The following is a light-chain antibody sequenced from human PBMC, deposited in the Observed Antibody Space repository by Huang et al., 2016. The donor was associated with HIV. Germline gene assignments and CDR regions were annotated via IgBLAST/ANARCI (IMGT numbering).Light chain of an antibody. V-gene: IGKV3-20*01. Sequence: EIVLTQSPCTLSLSPGERATLSCRSSQCVTNTYLAWYQQIPGQAPRLLIYGASSRATGISDRFSGSGSGTDFTLTISRLEPEDFAVYYCQQYGSPPLSFGGGTKVEIK. CDR2: GAS. J-gene: IGKJ4*01. CDR3: QQYGSPPLS. CDR1: QCVTNTY.